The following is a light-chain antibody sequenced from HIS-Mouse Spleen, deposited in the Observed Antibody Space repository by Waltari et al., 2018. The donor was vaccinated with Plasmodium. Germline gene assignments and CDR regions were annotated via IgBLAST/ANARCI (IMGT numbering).Light chain of an antibody. J-gene: IGLJ3*02. Sequence: SYELTQPSSVSVSPGQKARITCSGDVLAKKYARWFQQKTGQAPVLVIYKDSERPSGTPERFSGSSSGTTVTLTISGAQVEDEADYYCYSAADNNRVFGGGTKLTVL. CDR1: VLAKKY. V-gene: IGLV3-27*01. CDR2: KDS. CDR3: YSAADNNRV.